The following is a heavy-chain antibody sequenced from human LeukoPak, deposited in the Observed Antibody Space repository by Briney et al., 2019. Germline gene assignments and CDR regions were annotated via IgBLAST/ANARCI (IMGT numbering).Heavy chain of an antibody. J-gene: IGHJ5*02. V-gene: IGHV4-31*03. CDR1: GGSISSGGYY. CDR2: IYYSGST. Sequence: KPSETLSLTCTVSGGSISSGGYYWSWIRQHPGKGLEWIGYIYYSGSTYYNPSLKSRVSISLDTSKNQFSLKLSSVTAADTAVYYCARESPPYYDFWSGHYQNWFDPWGQGTLVTVSS. CDR3: ARESPPYYDFWSGHYQNWFDP. D-gene: IGHD3-3*01.